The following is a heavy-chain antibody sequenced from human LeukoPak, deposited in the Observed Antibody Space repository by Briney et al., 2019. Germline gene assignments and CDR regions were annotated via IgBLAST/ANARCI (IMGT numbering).Heavy chain of an antibody. J-gene: IGHJ4*02. Sequence: GASVKVSCKASGYTFNSYGISWVRQAPGQGLEWMGWISAYNGNTNYAQKLQGRVTMTTDTSTSTAYMELRSLRSDDTAVYYCAREQKYYYDSSGHFTPDYWGQGTPVTVSS. CDR2: ISAYNGNT. CDR1: GYTFNSYG. D-gene: IGHD3-22*01. CDR3: AREQKYYYDSSGHFTPDY. V-gene: IGHV1-18*01.